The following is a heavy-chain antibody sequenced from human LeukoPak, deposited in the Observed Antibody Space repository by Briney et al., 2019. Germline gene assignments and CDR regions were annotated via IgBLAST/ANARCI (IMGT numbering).Heavy chain of an antibody. Sequence: PSETLSFTCTVYGGSISSYYWSWLRQPPGEGLEWIGFIHYTGSSNYNPSLKSRVIISVDTSKNQFSLNLSSVTAADTAEYYCASSRGGFGELGYFDYWGHGNLVTVSS. CDR2: IHYTGSS. D-gene: IGHD3-10*01. CDR3: ASSRGGFGELGYFDY. J-gene: IGHJ4*01. V-gene: IGHV4-59*01. CDR1: GGSISSYY.